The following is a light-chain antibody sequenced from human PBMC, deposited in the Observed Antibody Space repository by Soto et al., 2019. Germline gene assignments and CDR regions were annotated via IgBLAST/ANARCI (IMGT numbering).Light chain of an antibody. V-gene: IGLV2-14*01. J-gene: IGLJ1*01. CDR3: TSFTRSNTYV. CDR1: SSDVGGYNY. Sequence: QSVLTQPASVSGSPAQSITISCTGTSSDVGGYNYVSWYQQYPGKAPKLMIYEVSNRPSGVSIRFSGSKSGNTASLTISGLQAEDEPDYYCTSFTRSNTYVFGTGTKLTVL. CDR2: EVS.